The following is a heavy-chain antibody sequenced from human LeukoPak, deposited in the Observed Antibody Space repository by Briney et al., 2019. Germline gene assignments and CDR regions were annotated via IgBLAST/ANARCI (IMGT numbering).Heavy chain of an antibody. CDR3: ARDGRFSYGAFDI. CDR1: GFTFHGHA. V-gene: IGHV3-43*02. D-gene: IGHD3-3*01. J-gene: IGHJ3*02. CDR2: ISGDGGST. Sequence: PGGSLRLSCAASGFTFHGHAMHWVRQVPGKGLEWVSLISGDGGSTYYADSVKGRFTISRDNAKNSLYLQMNSLRAEDTAVYYCARDGRFSYGAFDIWGQGTMVTVSS.